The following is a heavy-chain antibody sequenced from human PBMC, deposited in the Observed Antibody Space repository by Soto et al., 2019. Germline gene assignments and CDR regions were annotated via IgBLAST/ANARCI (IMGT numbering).Heavy chain of an antibody. CDR3: ARDYHIVVEIPTRGPGTFDL. D-gene: IGHD2-2*01. CDR2: ISGYNGNT. V-gene: IGHV1-18*01. CDR1: CYTYTIYG. Sequence: VTCKDSCYTYTIYGIICVRQDTVQGLEWMGWISGYNGNTNYAQKLQGRVTLTRDTSTDTAYMELRSLRSDDTAVYYCARDYHIVVEIPTRGPGTFDLWGQGTMVTVSS. J-gene: IGHJ3*01.